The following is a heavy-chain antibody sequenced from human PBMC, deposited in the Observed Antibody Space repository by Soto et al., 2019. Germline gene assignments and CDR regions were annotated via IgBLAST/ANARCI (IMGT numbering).Heavy chain of an antibody. Sequence: ASVKVSCKASGYTFTSYAMHWVRQAPGQRLEWMGWINAGNGNTKYSQKFQGRVTITRDTSASTAYMELSSLRSEDTAVYYCARNLYCSGGSCYWPGFDYWGQGTLVTVSS. CDR1: GYTFTSYA. CDR3: ARNLYCSGGSCYWPGFDY. V-gene: IGHV1-3*01. J-gene: IGHJ4*02. CDR2: INAGNGNT. D-gene: IGHD2-15*01.